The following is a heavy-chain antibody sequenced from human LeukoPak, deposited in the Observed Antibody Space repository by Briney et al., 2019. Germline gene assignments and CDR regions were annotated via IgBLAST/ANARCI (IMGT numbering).Heavy chain of an antibody. CDR3: ARGPPEHPQGY. J-gene: IGHJ4*02. Sequence: SVTVSCMASAYSFTTYDIKWVRQAAGQLLEWMGWMNPNSGKTNYAQKFQGRVNLTRNTSITTAFLELNHLRSEETAVYYCARGPPEHPQGYWGQGTLVTVSS. CDR1: AYSFTTYD. CDR2: MNPNSGKT. V-gene: IGHV1-8*01. D-gene: IGHD1-14*01.